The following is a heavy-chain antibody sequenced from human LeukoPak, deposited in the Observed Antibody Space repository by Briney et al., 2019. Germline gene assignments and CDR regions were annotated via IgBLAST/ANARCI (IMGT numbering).Heavy chain of an antibody. CDR3: ARERYDFWKKDYMDV. CDR2: IYHSGST. V-gene: IGHV4-4*02. CDR1: GVSISSSNW. Sequence: SGTLSVTCAVSGVSISSSNWWSWVRQPPGKGLEWIGEIYHSGSTNYNPSLKSRVTISVDKSKNQFSLKLSSVTAADTAVYYRARERYDFWKKDYMDVWGKGTTVTVSS. J-gene: IGHJ6*03. D-gene: IGHD3-3*01.